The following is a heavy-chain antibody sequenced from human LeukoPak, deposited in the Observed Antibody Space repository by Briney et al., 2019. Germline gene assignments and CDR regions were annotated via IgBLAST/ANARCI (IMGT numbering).Heavy chain of an antibody. CDR1: GGSISNYW. Sequence: KPSETLSLTCTVSGGSISNYWWSWIRQPPGKGLEWIGYVFDSGGTNYNPSLKSRVTISVDTSKKQFSLKLSSVTAADTAVYYCAREGTAGTNLNWFDPWGQGTLVTVSS. CDR3: AREGTAGTNLNWFDP. V-gene: IGHV4-59*01. J-gene: IGHJ5*02. CDR2: VFDSGGT. D-gene: IGHD1-1*01.